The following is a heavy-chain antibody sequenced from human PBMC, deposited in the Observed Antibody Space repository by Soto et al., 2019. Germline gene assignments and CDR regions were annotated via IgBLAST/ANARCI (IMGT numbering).Heavy chain of an antibody. J-gene: IGHJ4*02. V-gene: IGHV4-39*01. D-gene: IGHD6-13*01. Sequence: QLQLQESGPRLVKPSETLSLTCTVSGDSISSSRYYWGWIRQPPGKGLEWIGSIYYSGTTYYNPSLKSQVTVSVDTSKNQFSLKLSSVTATDTAVYYCARHLTQQLLLDVWGQGTLVTVSS. CDR2: IYYSGTT. CDR3: ARHLTQQLLLDV. CDR1: GDSISSSRYY.